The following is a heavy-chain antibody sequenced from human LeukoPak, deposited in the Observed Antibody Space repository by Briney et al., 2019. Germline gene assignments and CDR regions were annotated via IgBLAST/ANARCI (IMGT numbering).Heavy chain of an antibody. CDR3: AREGGSGSRYGWGYYYMDV. D-gene: IGHD3-10*01. CDR2: INWSGGST. V-gene: IGHV3-20*04. J-gene: IGHJ6*03. CDR1: GFTFDDYG. Sequence: PGGSLRLSCAASGFTFDDYGMSWVRQAPGKGLEWVSGINWSGGSTGYADSVKGRFTISRDNAKNSLYLQMNSLRAEDTALYYCAREGGSGSRYGWGYYYMDVWGKGTTVTVSS.